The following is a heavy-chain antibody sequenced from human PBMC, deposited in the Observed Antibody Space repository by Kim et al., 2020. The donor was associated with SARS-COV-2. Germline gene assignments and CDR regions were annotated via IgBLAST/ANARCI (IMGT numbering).Heavy chain of an antibody. D-gene: IGHD2-2*01. CDR1: GFTFSSYS. Sequence: GGSLRLSCAASGFTFSSYSMNWVRQAPGKGLEWVSYISSSSSTIYYADSVKGRFTISRDNAKNSLYLQMNSLRAEDTAVYYCARSSIVVVPAATPVGNYYYYYGMDVWGQGTTVTVSS. J-gene: IGHJ6*02. CDR3: ARSSIVVVPAATPVGNYYYYYGMDV. V-gene: IGHV3-48*04. CDR2: ISSSSSTI.